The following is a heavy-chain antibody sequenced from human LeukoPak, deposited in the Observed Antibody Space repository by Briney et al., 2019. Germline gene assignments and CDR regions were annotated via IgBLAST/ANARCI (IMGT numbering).Heavy chain of an antibody. CDR1: GFTFDDYG. CDR2: INWNGGST. D-gene: IGHD3-22*01. Sequence: GGSLRLPCAASGFTFDDYGMSWVRQAPGKGLERVSGINWNGGSTGYADSVKGRFTTSRDNAKNSLYLQMNSLRAEDTALYYCARDRLDYYDSSGMGGYFDYWGQGTLVTVSS. J-gene: IGHJ4*02. CDR3: ARDRLDYYDSSGMGGYFDY. V-gene: IGHV3-20*04.